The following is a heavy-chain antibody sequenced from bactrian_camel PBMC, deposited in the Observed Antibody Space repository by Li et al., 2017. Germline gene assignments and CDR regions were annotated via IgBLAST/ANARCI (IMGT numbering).Heavy chain of an antibody. CDR1: GFTFGSYA. Sequence: VQLVESGGGLVQPGGSLRLSCAASGFTFGSYAMSWVRQAPGKGLEWVSDIGKDGDPTDYADSVKGRFTISRDNAKNTLYLQLNSLKTEDTAMYYCATDLTYLNPNAWGQGTQVTVS. D-gene: IGHD1*01. CDR3: ATDLTYLNPNA. CDR2: IGKDGDPT. V-gene: IGHV3S31*01. J-gene: IGHJ6*01.